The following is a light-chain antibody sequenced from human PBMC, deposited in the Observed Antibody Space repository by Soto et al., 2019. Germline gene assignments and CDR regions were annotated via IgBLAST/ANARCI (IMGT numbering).Light chain of an antibody. J-gene: IGKJ1*01. V-gene: IGKV3-20*01. CDR1: QSVASIF. CDR2: GIS. Sequence: EIVLTQSPATLSLSPGERATLSCRASQSVASIFLAWYQQRPGQAPRLLLYGISNRATGIPDRFSGSGSGTDFTLTISRLEPEDFGVYYCQQYGSAPWTFGQGTKVDIK. CDR3: QQYGSAPWT.